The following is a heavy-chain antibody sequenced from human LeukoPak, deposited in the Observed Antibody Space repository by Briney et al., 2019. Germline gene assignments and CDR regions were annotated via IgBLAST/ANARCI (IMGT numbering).Heavy chain of an antibody. D-gene: IGHD1-14*01. CDR3: AKDRITGDGLWDFDY. Sequence: GGSLRLSSSVSGFTFSTFTISWVRHAAGGGRKWESGIFSGGSTYYADSAKGRFTISRDNSKSTLYLQMNSLRADHTAVYYCAKDRITGDGLWDFDYWGQGTLVTVSS. V-gene: IGHV3-23*01. CDR2: IFSGGST. J-gene: IGHJ4*02. CDR1: GFTFSTFT.